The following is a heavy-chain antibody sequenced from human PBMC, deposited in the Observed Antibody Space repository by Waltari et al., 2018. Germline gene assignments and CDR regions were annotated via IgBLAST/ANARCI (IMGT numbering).Heavy chain of an antibody. CDR3: ARGFSCGGDCYYYDAFDI. V-gene: IGHV1-69*01. Sequence: QVQLVQSGAEVKKPGSSVKVSCKASGGTFSSYAISWVRKDPGQGLEWMGGIIPIFGTANYAQKFQGRVTITADESTSTAYMELSSLRSEDTAVYYCARGFSCGGDCYYYDAFDIWGQGTMVTVSS. D-gene: IGHD2-21*01. CDR2: IIPIFGTA. CDR1: GGTFSSYA. J-gene: IGHJ3*02.